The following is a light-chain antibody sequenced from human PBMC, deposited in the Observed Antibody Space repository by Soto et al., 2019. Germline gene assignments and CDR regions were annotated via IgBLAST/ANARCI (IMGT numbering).Light chain of an antibody. Sequence: EIVLTQSPVTLSLSPGDRATLSCRASHSVGSNYLAWYQQKPGQAPRLLIYGTFNRATGIPDRFSGSGSGTDFTLTISRLEPEDFAVYYCQQYNSWLTWTFGQGTKVDIK. CDR3: QQYNSWLTWT. J-gene: IGKJ1*01. V-gene: IGKV3-20*01. CDR1: HSVGSNY. CDR2: GTF.